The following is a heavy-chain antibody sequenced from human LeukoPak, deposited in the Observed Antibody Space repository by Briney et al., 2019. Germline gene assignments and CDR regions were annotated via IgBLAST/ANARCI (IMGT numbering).Heavy chain of an antibody. CDR3: VRDAEGAGISVNFWFDP. D-gene: IGHD1-14*01. Sequence: GASVKVSCKASGFTFTRYDINWVRQASGQGLEWMGWMTPNNGNTGYAQKFQGRVTMTRDTYTSTAYMELRGLRPEDTAVYYCVRDAEGAGISVNFWFDPWGQGTLVTVSS. CDR1: GFTFTRYD. V-gene: IGHV1-8*01. J-gene: IGHJ5*02. CDR2: MTPNNGNT.